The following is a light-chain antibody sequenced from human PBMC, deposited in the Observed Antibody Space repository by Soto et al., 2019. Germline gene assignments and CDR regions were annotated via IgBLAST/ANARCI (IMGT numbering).Light chain of an antibody. V-gene: IGKV1-5*03. J-gene: IGKJ1*01. Sequence: DIQMTQSPSALSASLGDIVTITCRASQSVNSWLAWYQQKPGKASKLLIYKASTLETGVPSRFSGSGSGTEYTLTISSLQPDDFATYYCQQYNSYSRTFGQGTKVDIK. CDR1: QSVNSW. CDR2: KAS. CDR3: QQYNSYSRT.